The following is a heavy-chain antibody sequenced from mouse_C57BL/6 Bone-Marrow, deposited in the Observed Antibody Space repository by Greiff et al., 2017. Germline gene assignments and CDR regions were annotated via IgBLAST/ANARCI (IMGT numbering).Heavy chain of an antibody. V-gene: IGHV1-69*01. J-gene: IGHJ3*01. CDR3: ARPYAY. CDR1: GFTFTSYW. CDR2: LDPSDSYT. Sequence: QVQLQQPGAELVMPGASVKLSCKASGFTFTSYWMHWVQQRPGHGLEWIGALDPSDSYTNYNQKFKGKSTLTVDKYSSTAYMQLSSLTSEDSAVYYGARPYAYWGQGTVGTGAA.